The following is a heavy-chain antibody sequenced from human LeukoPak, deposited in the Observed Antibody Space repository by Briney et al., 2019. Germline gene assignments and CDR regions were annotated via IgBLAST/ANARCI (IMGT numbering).Heavy chain of an antibody. J-gene: IGHJ4*02. D-gene: IGHD3-10*01. V-gene: IGHV4-61*01. CDR3: AISYGSGSYFDY. CDR1: GGSVSSGSYY. Sequence: PSETLSLTCTVSGGSVSSGSYYWSWIRQPPGKGLEWIGRIYTSGSTNYNPSLKSRVTMSVDTSKNQFSLKLSSVTAAGTAVYYCAISYGSGSYFDYWGQGTLVTVSS. CDR2: IYTSGST.